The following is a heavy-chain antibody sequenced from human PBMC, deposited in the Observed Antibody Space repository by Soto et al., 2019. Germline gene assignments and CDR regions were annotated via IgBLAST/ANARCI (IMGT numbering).Heavy chain of an antibody. J-gene: IGHJ4*02. V-gene: IGHV3-30*18. CDR1: GLTFSSYG. CDR2: ISYDGSNK. CDR3: AKDPRGGYCSGGSCYPLFDY. Sequence: QVQLVESGGGVVQPGRSLRLSCAASGLTFSSYGMHWVRQAPGKGLEWVAVISYDGSNKYYADSVKGRFTISRDNSKNTLYLQMNSLRAEDTAVYYCAKDPRGGYCSGGSCYPLFDYWGQGTLVTVSS. D-gene: IGHD2-15*01.